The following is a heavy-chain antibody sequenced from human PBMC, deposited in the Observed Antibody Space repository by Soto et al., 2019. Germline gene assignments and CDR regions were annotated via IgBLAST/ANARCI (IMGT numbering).Heavy chain of an antibody. CDR3: AREPTVTTGFATARNWFDP. V-gene: IGHV4-30-4*01. Sequence: TLSLTGTVSGGSISSGDYYWIWIRQPPGKGLEWIGYIYYSGSTYYNPSLKSRVTISVDTSKNQFSLKLSSVTAADTAVYYCAREPTVTTGFATARNWFDPWGQGTLVTVSS. J-gene: IGHJ5*02. CDR2: IYYSGST. D-gene: IGHD4-17*01. CDR1: GGSISSGDYY.